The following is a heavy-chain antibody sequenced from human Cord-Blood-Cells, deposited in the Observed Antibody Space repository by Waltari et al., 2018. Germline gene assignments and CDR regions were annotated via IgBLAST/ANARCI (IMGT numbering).Heavy chain of an antibody. V-gene: IGHV1-2*04. CDR2: INPNSGGT. D-gene: IGHD3-16*01. CDR3: ARGFWGSAESYFDY. CDR1: GYTFTGYY. J-gene: IGHJ4*02. Sequence: QVQLVQSGAEVKKPGASVQVSCKASGYTFTGYYMHWVRQAPGQGLEWMGWINPNSGGTNYAQKFQVWVTMTRDTSISTAYMELSRLRSADTAVYYCARGFWGSAESYFDYWGQGTLVTVSS.